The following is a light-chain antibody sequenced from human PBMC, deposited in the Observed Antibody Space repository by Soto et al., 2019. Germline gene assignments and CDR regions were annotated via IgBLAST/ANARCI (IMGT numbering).Light chain of an antibody. CDR2: EGS. J-gene: IGLJ3*02. V-gene: IGLV2-23*01. Sequence: QSALTQPASVSGSPGQSITISCSGTDNDVGAYNHVSWYQQHPGKAPKLMIYEGSKRPSGISNRFSGSKSGNTASLIISGLQGDDEGDYYCCAYVSSNTLLFGGGTKLTVL. CDR1: DNDVGAYNH. CDR3: CAYVSSNTLL.